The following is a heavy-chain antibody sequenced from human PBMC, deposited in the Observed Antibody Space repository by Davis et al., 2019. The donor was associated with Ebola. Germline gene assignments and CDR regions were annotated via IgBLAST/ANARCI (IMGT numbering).Heavy chain of an antibody. CDR1: GGSFSGYY. Sequence: MPSETLSLTCAVYGGSFSGYYWYWIRQPPGKGLEWIGEINHSGSTNYNPSLKSRVTISVDTSKNHFSLKLSSVTAADTAVYYCARALGYCRFDPWGQGTLVTVSS. CDR2: INHSGST. CDR3: ARALGYCRFDP. D-gene: IGHD2-15*01. J-gene: IGHJ5*02. V-gene: IGHV4-34*01.